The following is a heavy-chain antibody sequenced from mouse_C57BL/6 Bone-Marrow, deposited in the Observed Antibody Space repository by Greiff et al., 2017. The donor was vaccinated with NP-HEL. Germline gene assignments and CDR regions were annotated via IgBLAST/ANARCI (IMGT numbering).Heavy chain of an antibody. V-gene: IGHV1-9*01. CDR3: ARSGYYYGSSDWYFDV. J-gene: IGHJ1*03. CDR2: ILPGSSST. Sequence: QVQLQQSGAELMKPGASVKLSCKATGYTFTGYWIEWVKQRPGHGLEWIGEILPGSSSTNYNEKFKGKATFTADTSSNTAYMQLSSLTTEDSAIYYCARSGYYYGSSDWYFDVWGTGTTVTVSS. CDR1: GYTFTGYW. D-gene: IGHD1-1*01.